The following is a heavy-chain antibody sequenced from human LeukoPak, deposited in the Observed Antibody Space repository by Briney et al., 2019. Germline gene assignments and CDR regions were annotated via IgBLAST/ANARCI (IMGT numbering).Heavy chain of an antibody. CDR1: GFTFSSYS. V-gene: IGHV3-21*05. J-gene: IGHJ3*02. CDR3: ATYRTGYCSGGSCDAFDI. D-gene: IGHD2-15*01. CDR2: ISSSSSYT. Sequence: GGSLRLSCAASGFTFSSYSMSWIRQAPGKGLEWVSYISSSSSYTNYADSVKGRFTISRDNAKNSLYLQMNSLRAEDTAVYYCATYRTGYCSGGSCDAFDIWGQGTMVTVSS.